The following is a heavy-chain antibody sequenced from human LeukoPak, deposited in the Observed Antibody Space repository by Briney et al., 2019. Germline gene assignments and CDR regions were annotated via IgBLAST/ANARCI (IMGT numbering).Heavy chain of an antibody. Sequence: GGSLRLSCAASGFTFSSYARSWGRQARGKGLEWVSAISGSGGSTYYAASVKGRFTISRDNSKNTLYLQMNSLRAEDTAVYYCAKDLRYYYDTWGQGTLVTVSS. CDR3: AKDLRYYYDT. CDR1: GFTFSSYA. D-gene: IGHD3-22*01. V-gene: IGHV3-23*01. CDR2: ISGSGGST. J-gene: IGHJ5*02.